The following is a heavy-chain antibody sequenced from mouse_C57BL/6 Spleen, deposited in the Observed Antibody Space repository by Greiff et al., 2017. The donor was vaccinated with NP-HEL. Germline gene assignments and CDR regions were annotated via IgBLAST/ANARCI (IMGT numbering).Heavy chain of an antibody. CDR1: GFTFSSYA. V-gene: IGHV5-4*01. D-gene: IGHD1-1*01. CDR2: ISDGGSYT. CDR3: ARDRGYYGSRYFDV. J-gene: IGHJ1*03. Sequence: EVKLMESGGGLVKPGGSLKLSCAASGFTFSSYAMSWVRQTPEKRLEWVATISDGGSYTYYPDNVKGRFTISRDNAKNNLYLQRSHLKSEDTAMYYCARDRGYYGSRYFDVWAQGPRSPSPQ.